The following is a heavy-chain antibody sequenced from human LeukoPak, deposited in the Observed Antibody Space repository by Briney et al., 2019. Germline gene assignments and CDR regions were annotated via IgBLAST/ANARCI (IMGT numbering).Heavy chain of an antibody. D-gene: IGHD3-3*01. CDR3: ARGRNLEWFDY. CDR2: IYYSGRT. J-gene: IGHJ5*01. Sequence: PSETLSLTCTVSGDSFRSYYWSWVRQPPGKGLEWIGYIYYSGRTNYNPSLKSRVTISVDTSKNQFSLKLNSVTAADTAVYSCARGRNLEWFDYWGQGTLVTVSS. V-gene: IGHV4-59*01. CDR1: GDSFRSYY.